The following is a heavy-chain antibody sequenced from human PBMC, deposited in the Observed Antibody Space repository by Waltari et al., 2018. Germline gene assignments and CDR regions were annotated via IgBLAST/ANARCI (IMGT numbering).Heavy chain of an antibody. CDR1: GYTFTSDG. CDR3: AAGPYSGYAFY. Sequence: QVQLVQSGAEVKKPGASLKVSCKASGYTFTSDGISWVRQAPGQGLEWMGGIIPIFGTANYAQKFQGRVTITADESTSTAYMELSSLRSEDTAVYYCAAGPYSGYAFYWGQGTLVTVSS. J-gene: IGHJ4*02. V-gene: IGHV1-69*13. CDR2: IIPIFGTA. D-gene: IGHD5-12*01.